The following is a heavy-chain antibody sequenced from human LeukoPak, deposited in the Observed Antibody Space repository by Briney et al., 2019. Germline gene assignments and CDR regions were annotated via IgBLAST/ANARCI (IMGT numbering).Heavy chain of an antibody. CDR1: GGSFSGYY. Sequence: SETLSLTCAVYGGSFSGYYWSWIRRPPGKGLEWIGEINHSGSTNYNPSLKSRVTISVDTSKNQFSLKLSSVTAADTAVYYCARSSRLFGIYYYYYMDVWGKGTTVTVSS. CDR3: ARSSRLFGIYYYYYMDV. D-gene: IGHD2-21*01. CDR2: INHSGST. J-gene: IGHJ6*03. V-gene: IGHV4-34*01.